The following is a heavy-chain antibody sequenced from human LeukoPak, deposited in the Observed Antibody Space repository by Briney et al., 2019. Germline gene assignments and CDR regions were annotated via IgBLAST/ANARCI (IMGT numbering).Heavy chain of an antibody. CDR3: ASLRDYSGAFDI. CDR1: GGSISSYY. D-gene: IGHD3-10*01. CDR2: IYYSGST. V-gene: IGHV4-59*01. J-gene: IGHJ3*02. Sequence: SESLSLTCTVSGGSISSYYRSWIRQPPGKGLEWVGYIYYSGSTNYNPSPKSRVTISVDTSKNQFSLKLSTVTAADTAVYYCASLRDYSGAFDIWGQGTMVTVSS.